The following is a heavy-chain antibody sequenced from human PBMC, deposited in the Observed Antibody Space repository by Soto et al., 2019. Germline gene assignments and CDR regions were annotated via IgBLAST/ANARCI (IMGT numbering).Heavy chain of an antibody. J-gene: IGHJ4*02. Sequence: QVQLQQWGAGLLKPSETLSLTCAVYGGSFSGYYWSWIRQPPGKGLEWIGEINHSGSTNYNPSLKSRVTISVDTSKNQFSLKLSSVTAADTAVYYCATLNGQETDYFDYWGQGILVTVSS. V-gene: IGHV4-34*01. D-gene: IGHD2-8*01. CDR2: INHSGST. CDR1: GGSFSGYY. CDR3: ATLNGQETDYFDY.